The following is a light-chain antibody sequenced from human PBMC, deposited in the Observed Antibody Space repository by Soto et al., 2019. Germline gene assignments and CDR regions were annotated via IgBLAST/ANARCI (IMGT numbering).Light chain of an antibody. CDR2: AAS. J-gene: IGKJ2*01. CDR1: QSVRSN. V-gene: IGKV3-15*01. Sequence: EIVMTQSPATLSVSPGEKATLSCRASQSVRSNLAWYQQKPGQSPRLLIYAASTRATGIPARFSGSGSGTDFTLTIRSLQSEDFAVYYCQQYTNWPLYPFGQGTKLAIK. CDR3: QQYTNWPLYP.